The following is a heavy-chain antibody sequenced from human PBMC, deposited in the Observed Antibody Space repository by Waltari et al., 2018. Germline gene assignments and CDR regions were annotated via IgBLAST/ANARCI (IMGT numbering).Heavy chain of an antibody. CDR2: ISSSSGSI. Sequence: EVQLVESGGGLVHPGGSLRLSCSASGCTFSMHGMNWVRQAPGKGLEWLSYISSSSGSIYYADSVKGRFTISRDNAKNSLYLQMNSLRDEDTAVYYCARAREMGDYWGQGTLVNVSS. J-gene: IGHJ4*02. CDR1: GCTFSMHG. D-gene: IGHD1-26*01. CDR3: ARAREMGDY. V-gene: IGHV3-48*02.